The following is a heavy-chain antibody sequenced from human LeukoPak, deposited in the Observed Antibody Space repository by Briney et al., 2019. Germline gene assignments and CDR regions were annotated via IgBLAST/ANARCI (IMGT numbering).Heavy chain of an antibody. D-gene: IGHD3-10*01. CDR2: ISYDGSNK. J-gene: IGHJ3*01. V-gene: IGHV3-30-3*01. CDR1: GFTFSSCA. Sequence: PGGSLRLSCAASGFTFSSCAMHWVRQAPGKGLEWVAVISYDGSNKYYADSVKGRFIISRDNSKNTLYLQMNSLRAEDTAVYYCARDHGSGSSLWGQGTMVTVSS. CDR3: ARDHGSGSSL.